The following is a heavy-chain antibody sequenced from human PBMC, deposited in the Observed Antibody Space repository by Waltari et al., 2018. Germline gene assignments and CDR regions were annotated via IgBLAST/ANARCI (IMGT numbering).Heavy chain of an antibody. CDR1: GYTFTGYY. V-gene: IGHV1-2*02. CDR2: INPNSGGT. Sequence: QVQLVQSGAEVKKPGASVKVSCKASGYTFTGYYMHWVRQAPGQGLEWRGWINPNSGGTNYAQKLQGRVTITRDTSISTAYMELSRLRSDDTAVYYCARETYYDFWSGVIRYYYYGMDVWGQGTTVTVSS. J-gene: IGHJ6*02. CDR3: ARETYYDFWSGVIRYYYYGMDV. D-gene: IGHD3-3*01.